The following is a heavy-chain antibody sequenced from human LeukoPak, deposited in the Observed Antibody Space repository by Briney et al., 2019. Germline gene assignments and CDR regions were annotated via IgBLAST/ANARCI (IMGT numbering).Heavy chain of an antibody. Sequence: PGGSLRLSCSASGFTYSSYALHGVRQAPGKGLEYVSAICSNGGSTYYADSVKGRFTISRDNSKNTLYLQMSSLRAEYTAVYYCVQVSSASSGRPLDYLGQGTLVTVSS. CDR2: ICSNGGST. J-gene: IGHJ4*02. D-gene: IGHD2-2*01. V-gene: IGHV3-64D*06. CDR3: VQVSSASSGRPLDY. CDR1: GFTYSSYA.